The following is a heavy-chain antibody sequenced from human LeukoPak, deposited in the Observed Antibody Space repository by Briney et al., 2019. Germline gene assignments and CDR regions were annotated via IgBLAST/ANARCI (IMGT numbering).Heavy chain of an antibody. D-gene: IGHD3-10*01. J-gene: IGHJ4*02. V-gene: IGHV3-21*01. CDR1: GFTFSSYS. Sequence: GSLRLSCAASGFTFSSYSMNWVRQAPGKGLEWVSSISSSSSYIYYADSVKGRFTISRDNAKNSLYLQMNSLRAEDTAVYYCASRFGDKFYFDYWGQGTLVTVSS. CDR3: ASRFGDKFYFDY. CDR2: ISSSSSYI.